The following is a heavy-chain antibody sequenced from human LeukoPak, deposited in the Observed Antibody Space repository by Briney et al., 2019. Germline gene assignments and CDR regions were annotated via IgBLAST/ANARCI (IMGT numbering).Heavy chain of an antibody. CDR1: GFTFSSYG. Sequence: GGSLRLSCAASGFTFSSYGMHWVRQAPGKGLEWVAFIRYDGSNKYYADSVKGRFTISRDNSKNTLYLQMNSLRAEDTAVYYCAKICHYYGSGSSSVVCADYWGQGTLVTVSS. V-gene: IGHV3-30*02. D-gene: IGHD3-10*01. CDR3: AKICHYYGSGSSSVVCADY. CDR2: IRYDGSNK. J-gene: IGHJ4*02.